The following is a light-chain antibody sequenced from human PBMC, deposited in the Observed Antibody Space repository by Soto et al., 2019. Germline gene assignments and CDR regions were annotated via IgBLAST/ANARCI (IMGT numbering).Light chain of an antibody. V-gene: IGLV2-23*01. Sequence: QSVLTQPASVSGSPGQSLTISCTGRSSDLGSYSVVSWYQQHPGKAPKLLIYECTKRPSGVSHRFSGSESGNTASLTNSGLQAVDEADYYCHPYGRSTLVFGGGTKLTVL. J-gene: IGLJ3*02. CDR1: SSDLGSYSV. CDR3: HPYGRSTLV. CDR2: ECT.